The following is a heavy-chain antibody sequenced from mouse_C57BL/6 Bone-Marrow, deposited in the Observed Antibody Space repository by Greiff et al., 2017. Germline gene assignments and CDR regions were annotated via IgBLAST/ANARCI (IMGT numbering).Heavy chain of an antibody. CDR2: IWGVGST. V-gene: IGHV2-6*01. D-gene: IGHD2-2*01. CDR3: ARYGYEDAMDY. CDR1: GFSLTSYG. J-gene: IGHJ4*01. Sequence: VQGVESGPGLVAPSQSLSITCTVSGFSLTSYGVDWVRQSPGKGLEWLGVIWGVGSTNYNSALKSRLSISKDNSKSQVFLKMNSLQTDYTAMCYCARYGYEDAMDYWGQGTSVTVSS.